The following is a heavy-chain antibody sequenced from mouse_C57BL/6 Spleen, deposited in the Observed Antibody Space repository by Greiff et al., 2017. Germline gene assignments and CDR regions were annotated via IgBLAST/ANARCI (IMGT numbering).Heavy chain of an antibody. CDR2: FHPYNDDT. J-gene: IGHJ4*01. D-gene: IGHD2-4*01. CDR3: ARGGIYYDHYYAMDY. Sequence: VQLQQSGAELVKPGASVKMSCKASGYTFTTYPIEWMKQNHGKSLEWIGNFHPYNDDTKYNEKFKGKATLTVEKSSSTVYLELNRLTSDDSAVYYCARGGIYYDHYYAMDYWGQGTSVTVSS. V-gene: IGHV1-47*01. CDR1: GYTFTTYP.